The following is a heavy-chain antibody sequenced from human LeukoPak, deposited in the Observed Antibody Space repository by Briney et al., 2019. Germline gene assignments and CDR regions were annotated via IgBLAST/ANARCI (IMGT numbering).Heavy chain of an antibody. CDR3: AKDLLLWFGESRGWFDP. Sequence: GGSLRLSCAASGFTVSSNYMSWVRQAPGKGLEWVSVIYSGGSTYYADSVKGRFTISRDNSKNTLYLQMNSLRAEDTAVYYCAKDLLLWFGESRGWFDPWGQGTLVTVSS. CDR2: IYSGGST. CDR1: GFTVSSNY. V-gene: IGHV3-66*01. J-gene: IGHJ5*02. D-gene: IGHD3-10*01.